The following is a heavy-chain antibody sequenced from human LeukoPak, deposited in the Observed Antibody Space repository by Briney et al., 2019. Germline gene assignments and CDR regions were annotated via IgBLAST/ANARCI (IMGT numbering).Heavy chain of an antibody. D-gene: IGHD6-13*01. V-gene: IGHV3-48*03. CDR3: ARSSSGNSSSWYWDYYYYYMDV. J-gene: IGHJ6*03. CDR1: GFTFSSYE. CDR2: ISSSGSTI. Sequence: GGSLRLSCAASGFTFSSYEMNWVRQAPGKGLEWVSYISSSGSTIYYADSVKGRFAISRDNAKNSLYLQMNSLRAEDTAVYYCARSSSGNSSSWYWDYYYYYMDVWGKGTTVTISS.